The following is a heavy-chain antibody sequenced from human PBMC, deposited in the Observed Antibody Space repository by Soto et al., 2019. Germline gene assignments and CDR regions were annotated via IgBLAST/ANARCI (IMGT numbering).Heavy chain of an antibody. CDR1: GFTVRIYA. CDR2: ISFDGSNK. D-gene: IGHD3-10*01. V-gene: IGHV3-30-3*01. J-gene: IGHJ1*01. CDR3: AREGPLPFSPLGPFQH. Sequence: GGSLRLSCAASGFTVRIYAMHGVRQAPGKGLEWVAVISFDGSNKYNADSVKGRFTISRDSSKNTLYLQMNSLRAEDTAVYYCAREGPLPFSPLGPFQHWGQGTLVTVSS.